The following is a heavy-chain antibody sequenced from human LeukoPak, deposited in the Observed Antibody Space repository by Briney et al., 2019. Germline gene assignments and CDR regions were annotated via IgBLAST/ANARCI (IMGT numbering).Heavy chain of an antibody. CDR3: ARETLGATTGELGFDI. J-gene: IGHJ3*02. CDR2: IYYSGST. V-gene: IGHV4-30-4*08. D-gene: IGHD1-26*01. Sequence: SETLSLTCAVYGGSFSGYYWSWIRQPPGKGLEWIGYIYYSGSTYYNPSLKSRVTISVDTSKNQFSLKLSSVTAADTAVYYCARETLGATTGELGFDIWGQGTMVTVSS. CDR1: GGSFSGYY.